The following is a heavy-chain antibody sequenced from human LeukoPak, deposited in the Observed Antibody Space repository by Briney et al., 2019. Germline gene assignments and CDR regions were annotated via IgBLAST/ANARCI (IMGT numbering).Heavy chain of an antibody. D-gene: IGHD2-2*01. CDR3: AKVGSGKTKIGYCSSTSCYQGGDAFDI. Sequence: GGSLRLSCAASGFTFSSYGMHWVRQAPGKGLEWVAFIRYDGSNKYYADSVKGRFTISRDNSKNTLYLQMNSLRAEDTAVYYCAKVGSGKTKIGYCSSTSCYQGGDAFDIWGQGTLVTVSS. J-gene: IGHJ4*02. V-gene: IGHV3-30*02. CDR1: GFTFSSYG. CDR2: IRYDGSNK.